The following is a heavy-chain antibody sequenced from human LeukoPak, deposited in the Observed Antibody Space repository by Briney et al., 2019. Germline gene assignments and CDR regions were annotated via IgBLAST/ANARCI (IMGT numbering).Heavy chain of an antibody. Sequence: SVKLSCKASGGTFTSYTISWVRHAPGQGHGRMGGIILIFGTATYAQTFQGRVTITADESTSTAYMELSSLRPGATAVYDCAREAEACSGGSCSNWFEPCGDGALVT. CDR3: AREAEACSGGSCSNWFEP. D-gene: IGHD2-15*01. CDR2: IILIFGTA. V-gene: IGHV1-69*13. J-gene: IGHJ5*02. CDR1: GGTFTSYT.